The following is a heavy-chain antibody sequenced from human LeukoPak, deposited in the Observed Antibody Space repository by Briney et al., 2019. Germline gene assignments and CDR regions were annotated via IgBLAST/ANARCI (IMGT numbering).Heavy chain of an antibody. CDR2: INHSGST. CDR1: GGSFSGYY. D-gene: IGHD3-16*02. Sequence: SETLSLTCAVYGGSFSGYYWSWIRQPPGKGLEWIGEINHSGSTNYNPSLKSRVTISVDTSKNQFSLKLSSVTAADTAVYYCARQGERDYVWGSYRFSYYYYMDVWGKGTTVTISS. V-gene: IGHV4-34*01. J-gene: IGHJ6*03. CDR3: ARQGERDYVWGSYRFSYYYYMDV.